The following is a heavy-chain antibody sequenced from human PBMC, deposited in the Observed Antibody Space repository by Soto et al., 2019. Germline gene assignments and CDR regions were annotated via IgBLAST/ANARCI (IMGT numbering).Heavy chain of an antibody. J-gene: IGHJ6*02. CDR1: GGSVSSGSYY. V-gene: IGHV4-61*01. CDR2: IYYSGST. CDR3: ARNYGDLQYYYYYCGMDV. D-gene: IGHD4-17*01. Sequence: SETLSLTCTVSGGSVSSGSYYWSWIRQPPGKGLEWIGYIYYSGSTNYNPSLKSRVTISVDTSKNQFSLKLSSVTAADTAVYYCARNYGDLQYYYYYCGMDVWGQGTTVTVYS.